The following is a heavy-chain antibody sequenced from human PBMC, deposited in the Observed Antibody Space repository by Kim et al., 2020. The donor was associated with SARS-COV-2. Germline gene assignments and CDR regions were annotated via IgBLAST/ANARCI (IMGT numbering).Heavy chain of an antibody. CDR2: IYPDDSDI. J-gene: IGHJ6*03. Sequence: GESLKISCKASGYIFTTHWIGWVRQMPGKGLEWMGIIYPDDSDIIYSPSFQGQVTFSADKSISTAYLQWSSLKASDTAIYYCVRQTRGVSRHYYYDMDVW. D-gene: IGHD3-10*01. V-gene: IGHV5-51*01. CDR3: VRQTRGVSRHYYYDMDV. CDR1: GYIFTTHW.